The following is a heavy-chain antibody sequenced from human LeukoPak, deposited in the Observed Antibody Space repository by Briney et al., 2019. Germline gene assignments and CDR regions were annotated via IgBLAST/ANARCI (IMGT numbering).Heavy chain of an antibody. V-gene: IGHV1-69*06. D-gene: IGHD3-10*01. CDR3: ASLLWGPAAAYYYYYMDV. CDR1: GGTFSSYA. CDR2: IIPIFGTA. J-gene: IGHJ6*03. Sequence: GSSVKVSCKASGGTFSSYAISWVRQAPGQGLEWMGGIIPIFGTANYAQKFQGRVTITADKSTSTAYMELSSLRSEDTAVYYCASLLWGPAAAYYYYYMDVWGKGTTVTVSS.